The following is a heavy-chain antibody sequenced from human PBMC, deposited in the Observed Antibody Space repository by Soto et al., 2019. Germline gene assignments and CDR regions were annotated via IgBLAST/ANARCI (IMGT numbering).Heavy chain of an antibody. D-gene: IGHD1-26*01. CDR3: ARDSIIVGAPNWFDP. CDR2: LYHSGST. CDR1: GYSISSGYY. J-gene: IGHJ5*02. V-gene: IGHV4-38-2*02. Sequence: QVQLQESGPGLVKPSETLSLTCAVSGYSISSGYYWGWIRQPPGKGLEWIGSLYHSGSTYYNPSLKSRVTISVDPSKNQFSLKLSSVTAADTAVYYCARDSIIVGAPNWFDPWGQGTLVTVSS.